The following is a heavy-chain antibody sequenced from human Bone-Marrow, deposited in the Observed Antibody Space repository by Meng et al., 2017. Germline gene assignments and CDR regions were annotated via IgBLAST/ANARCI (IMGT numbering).Heavy chain of an antibody. V-gene: IGHV2-5*01. D-gene: IGHD3-10*01. Sequence: QLPLPWSVPQMVKPTQTLPLTCTFSGFSHSTSGVGVGWIRQPPGKALEWLALIYWNDDKRYSPSLKSRLTITKDTSKNQVVLTMTNMDPVDTATYYCAHRVMVRGVLNNWFDPWGQGTLVTVSS. J-gene: IGHJ5*02. CDR2: IYWNDDK. CDR1: GFSHSTSGVG. CDR3: AHRVMVRGVLNNWFDP.